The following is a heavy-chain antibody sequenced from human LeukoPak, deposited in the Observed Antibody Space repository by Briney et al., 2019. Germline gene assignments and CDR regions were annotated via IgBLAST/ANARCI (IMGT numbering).Heavy chain of an antibody. J-gene: IGHJ4*02. CDR1: GGSFSGYY. D-gene: IGHD3-3*01. V-gene: IGHV4-34*01. CDR2: INHSGST. CDR3: AINDFWSGYYPFDY. Sequence: SETLSLTCAVYGGSFSGYYWSWIRQPPGKGLEWIGEINHSGSTNYNPSLKSRVTISVDTSKNQFSLKLSSVTAADTAVCYCAINDFWSGYYPFDYWGQGTLVTVSS.